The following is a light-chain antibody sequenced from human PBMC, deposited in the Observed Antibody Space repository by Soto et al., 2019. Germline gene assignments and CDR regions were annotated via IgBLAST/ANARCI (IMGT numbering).Light chain of an antibody. J-gene: IGLJ2*01. CDR3: GTWDTKLNAVV. CDR1: SSNVGNNF. CDR2: DNS. V-gene: IGLV1-51*01. Sequence: QSVLTQPPSMSAAPGQKVTITCSGSSSNVGNNFVSWYQQLPGTAPKLLIFDNSQRPSGIPDRFFGSKSGTSATLAITVPQTGDEAVYYCGTWDTKLNAVVFGGGTKLTVL.